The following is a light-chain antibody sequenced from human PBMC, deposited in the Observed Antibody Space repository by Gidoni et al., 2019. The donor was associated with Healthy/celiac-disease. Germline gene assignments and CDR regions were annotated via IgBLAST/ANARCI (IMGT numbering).Light chain of an antibody. V-gene: IGLV1-40*01. CDR2: GNS. J-gene: IGLJ2*01. CDR3: QSYDSSLSDVV. CDR1: SSNIGAGYD. Sequence: QAVLTQPPSVSGAPGQRVTISCTGSSSNIGAGYDVRWYQQLPGTAPKLLIYGNSNRPSGVPDRFSGSQSGPSASLAITGLQAEDEADYYFQSYDSSLSDVVFGGGPKLTVL.